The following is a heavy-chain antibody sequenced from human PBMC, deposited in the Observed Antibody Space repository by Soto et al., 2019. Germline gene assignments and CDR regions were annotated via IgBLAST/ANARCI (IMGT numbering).Heavy chain of an antibody. V-gene: IGHV3-48*03. CDR2: ISSSGSAT. Sequence: GGSLRLSCAASGFTFSRYEMNWVRQAPGKGLEWVSYISSSGSATYYADSMKGRFTISRDNDKNSLYLQMNSLRAEDTAVYYCARGYQNSYGYDYWGQGTLFTVS. CDR1: GFTFSRYE. D-gene: IGHD5-18*01. CDR3: ARGYQNSYGYDY. J-gene: IGHJ4*02.